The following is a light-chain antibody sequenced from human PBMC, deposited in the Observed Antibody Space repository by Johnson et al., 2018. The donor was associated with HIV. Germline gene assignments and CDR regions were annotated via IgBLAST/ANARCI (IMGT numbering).Light chain of an antibody. J-gene: IGLJ1*01. Sequence: QPVLTQPPSVSAAPGQKVTISCSGSTSNIGKSYVSWYLQLPGTAPKLLIYDNNNRPSGIPDRFSGSKSGTSATLGITGLQTGDEADYYCGTWDSSLSAGGANYVVGTGTKVTVL. CDR2: DNN. V-gene: IGLV1-51*01. CDR3: GTWDSSLSAGGANYV. CDR1: TSNIGKSY.